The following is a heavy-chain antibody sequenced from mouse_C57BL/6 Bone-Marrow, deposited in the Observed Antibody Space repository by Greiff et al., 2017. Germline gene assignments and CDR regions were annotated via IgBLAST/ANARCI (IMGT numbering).Heavy chain of an antibody. CDR2: IDPANGNT. V-gene: IGHV14-3*01. CDR3: ARERYYGSSQSYFDY. Sequence: VQLQQSVAELVRPGASVKLSCTASGFNIKNTYMHWVKQRPEQGLEWIGRIDPANGNTKYAPKFQGKATITADTFSNTAYLQLSSLTSEDTAIYYCARERYYGSSQSYFDYWGQGPLSQSPQ. CDR1: GFNIKNTY. J-gene: IGHJ2*01. D-gene: IGHD1-1*01.